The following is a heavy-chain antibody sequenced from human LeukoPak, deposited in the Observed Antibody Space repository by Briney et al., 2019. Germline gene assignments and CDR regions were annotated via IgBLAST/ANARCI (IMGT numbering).Heavy chain of an antibody. CDR2: ISAYNGNT. CDR1: GYTFTSYG. D-gene: IGHD3-3*01. V-gene: IGHV1-18*01. Sequence: SVKVSCKASGYTFTSYGISWVRQAPGQGLEWMGWISAYNGNTNYAQKLQGRVTMTTDTSTSTAYMELRSLRSDDTAVYYCARGPTYYDFWSGYPFDYWGQGTLVTVSS. CDR3: ARGPTYYDFWSGYPFDY. J-gene: IGHJ4*02.